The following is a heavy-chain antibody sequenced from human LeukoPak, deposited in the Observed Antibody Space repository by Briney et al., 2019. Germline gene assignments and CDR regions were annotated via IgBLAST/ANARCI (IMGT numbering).Heavy chain of an antibody. V-gene: IGHV4-30-4*08. J-gene: IGHJ5*02. CDR1: GGSISSSDYY. CDR3: ARLFYYDSSGPPS. D-gene: IGHD3-22*01. Sequence: PSQTLSLTCTVSGGSISSSDYYWSWIRQPPGKGLEWIGYIYYSGSTYYNPSLKSRVTISVDTSNNQFSLKVRSATATDTAVYYCARLFYYDSSGPPSWGQGTLVTVSS. CDR2: IYYSGST.